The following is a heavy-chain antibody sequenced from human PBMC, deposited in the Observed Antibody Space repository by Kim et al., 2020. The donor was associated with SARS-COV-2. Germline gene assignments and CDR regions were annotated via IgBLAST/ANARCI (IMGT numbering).Heavy chain of an antibody. CDR3: ARGYGDYHLWYFDL. CDR2: IIPIFGTA. CDR1: GGTFSSYA. D-gene: IGHD4-17*01. Sequence: SVKVSCKASGGTFSSYAISWVRQAPGQGLEWMGGIIPIFGTANYAQKFQGRVTITADESTSTAYMELSSLRSEDTAVYYCARGYGDYHLWYFDLWGRGTLVTVSS. J-gene: IGHJ2*01. V-gene: IGHV1-69*13.